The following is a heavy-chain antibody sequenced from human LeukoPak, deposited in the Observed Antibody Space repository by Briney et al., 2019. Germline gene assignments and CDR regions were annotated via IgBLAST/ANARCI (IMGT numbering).Heavy chain of an antibody. D-gene: IGHD3-9*01. V-gene: IGHV3-9*03. J-gene: IGHJ4*02. CDR2: ISWNSGSR. Sequence: GGSLRLSCTASGFTFDDYAMHWVRQTPGKGLEWVSAISWNSGSRVYADSVKGRFTISRDNAKNSLYLQMNSLRAEDMALYYCAKDKLRGDILTGYYVTYYFDYWGQGTLVTVSS. CDR1: GFTFDDYA. CDR3: AKDKLRGDILTGYYVTYYFDY.